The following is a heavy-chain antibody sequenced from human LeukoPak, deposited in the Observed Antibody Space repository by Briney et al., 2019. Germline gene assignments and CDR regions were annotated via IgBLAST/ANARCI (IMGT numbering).Heavy chain of an antibody. J-gene: IGHJ3*02. CDR1: GYSFTSYW. CDR2: IYPGDSDT. Sequence: GESLKISCKGSGYSFTSYWIGWVRQMPGKGLGWMGIIYPGDSDTRYSPSFQGQVTISADKSISTAYLQWSSLKASDTAMYYCARLSPPRYDSSGYHPAFDIWGQGTMVTVSS. V-gene: IGHV5-51*01. D-gene: IGHD3-22*01. CDR3: ARLSPPRYDSSGYHPAFDI.